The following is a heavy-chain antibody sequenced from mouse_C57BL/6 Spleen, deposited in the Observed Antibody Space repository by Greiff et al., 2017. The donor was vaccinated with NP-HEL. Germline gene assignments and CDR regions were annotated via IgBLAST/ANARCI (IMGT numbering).Heavy chain of an antibody. CDR1: GFTFSSYG. V-gene: IGHV5-6*01. CDR3: ARQRTGDYFDY. J-gene: IGHJ2*01. Sequence: EVQLMESGGDLVKPGGSLKLSCAASGFTFSSYGMSWVRQTPDKRLEWVATISSGGSYTYYPDSVKGRFTISRDNAKNTLYLQMSSLKSKDTAMYYCARQRTGDYFDYWGQGTTLTVSS. CDR2: ISSGGSYT.